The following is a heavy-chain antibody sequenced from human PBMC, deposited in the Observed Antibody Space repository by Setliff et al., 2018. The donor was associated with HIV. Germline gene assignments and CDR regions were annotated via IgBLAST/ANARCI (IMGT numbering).Heavy chain of an antibody. J-gene: IGHJ6*02. Sequence: PSETLSLTCTVSGGSVSNYYWSWIRQPPGKGLEWIGSIYYSGSTYYNPSLKSRVTISVDTSKNQFSLKLSSVTAADTAVYYCARHEAVAGKVNYYYGMDVWGQGTTVTVSS. CDR1: GGSVSNYY. D-gene: IGHD6-19*01. CDR2: IYYSGST. V-gene: IGHV4-59*05. CDR3: ARHEAVAGKVNYYYGMDV.